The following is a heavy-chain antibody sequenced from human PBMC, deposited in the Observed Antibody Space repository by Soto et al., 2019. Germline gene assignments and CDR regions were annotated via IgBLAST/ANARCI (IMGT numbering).Heavy chain of an antibody. V-gene: IGHV4-39*01. CDR3: ARPISNYYSSGSIDAFDL. D-gene: IGHD3-10*01. CDR2: IHYTGDT. Sequence: QGKGLKWIGNIHYTGDTYYNPSLKSRVTISVDTSKNQFSLKLSSVTAADTAMYYCARPISNYYSSGSIDAFDLWGPGGMVT. J-gene: IGHJ3*01.